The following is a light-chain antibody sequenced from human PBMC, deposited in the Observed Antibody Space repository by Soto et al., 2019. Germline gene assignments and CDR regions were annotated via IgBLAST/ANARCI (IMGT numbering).Light chain of an antibody. CDR1: QTFNSW. V-gene: IGKV1-5*01. J-gene: IGKJ1*01. CDR3: QHYNTWT. CDR2: EAF. Sequence: DIQMTQSPSRMYASVGDTITITCRASQTFNSWVTRYQQKPGKAPKLLIYEAFTLQSGVSSRFSGNGSGTEFSLTISSLQADDFGSYYCQHYNTWTFGPGTKVDIK.